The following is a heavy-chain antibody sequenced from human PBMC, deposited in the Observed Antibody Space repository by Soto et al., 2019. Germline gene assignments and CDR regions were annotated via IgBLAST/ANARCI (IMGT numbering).Heavy chain of an antibody. CDR2: INPSGGST. Sequence: PGGSLRLSCAASGFTFTSYYMHWVRQAPGQGLEWMGIINPSGGSTSYAQKFQGRVTMTRDTSTSTVYMELSSLRSEDTAVYYCARSSGWYGYFDYWGQGTLVTVSS. J-gene: IGHJ4*02. CDR1: GFTFTSYY. D-gene: IGHD6-19*01. CDR3: ARSSGWYGYFDY. V-gene: IGHV1-46*01.